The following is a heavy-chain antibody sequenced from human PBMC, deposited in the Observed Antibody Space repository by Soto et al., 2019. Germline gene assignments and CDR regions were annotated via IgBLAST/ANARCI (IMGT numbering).Heavy chain of an antibody. J-gene: IGHJ6*02. CDR1: GYTFTGYY. CDR2: INPNSGGT. D-gene: IGHD3-10*01. V-gene: IGHV1-2*04. Sequence: ASVKVSCKASGYTFTGYYMHWVRQAPGQGLEWMGWINPNSGGTNYAQKFQGWVTMTRDTSISTAYMELSRLRSDDTAVYYCARDRSPSRGNYYYYYYGMDVWGQGTTVTVSS. CDR3: ARDRSPSRGNYYYYYYGMDV.